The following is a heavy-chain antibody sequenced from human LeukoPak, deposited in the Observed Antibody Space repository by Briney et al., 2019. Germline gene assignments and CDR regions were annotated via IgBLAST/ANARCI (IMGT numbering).Heavy chain of an antibody. J-gene: IGHJ4*02. CDR1: GFTFGDYA. CDR3: TRLGEYEFDY. Sequence: GGSLRLSCTASGFTFGDYAMSWVRQAPGKGLEWVGFIRSKAYGGTTEYAASVKGRFTISRDDFKSIAYLQMNSLKTEDTAVYYCTRLGEYEFDYWGQGTLVTVSS. CDR2: IRSKAYGGTT. D-gene: IGHD3-10*01. V-gene: IGHV3-49*04.